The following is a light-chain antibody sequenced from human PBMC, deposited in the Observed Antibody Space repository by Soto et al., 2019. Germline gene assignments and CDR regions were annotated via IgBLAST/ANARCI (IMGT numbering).Light chain of an antibody. J-gene: IGLJ2*01. CDR2: EVS. Sequence: QSALTQPDSVSGSAGQSITISCTGTNRDVGAYNYVSWYQQYPGKAPKLMISEVSDRPSGVSNRFSGSKSGNTASLTISGLQAEDEADYYCSSFTTSSTVVFGGGTKLTVL. V-gene: IGLV2-14*01. CDR1: NRDVGAYNY. CDR3: SSFTTSSTVV.